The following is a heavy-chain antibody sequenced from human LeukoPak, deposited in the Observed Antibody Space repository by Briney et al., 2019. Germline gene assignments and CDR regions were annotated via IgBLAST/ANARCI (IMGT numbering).Heavy chain of an antibody. J-gene: IGHJ4*02. CDR2: IWYDGNNK. V-gene: IGHV3-33*06. Sequence: GGSLRLSCAASGFTFSSYGMHWVRQAPGKGLEWVAIIWYDGNNKYYADSVKGRFTISRDNSKNTLYLQMNSLRAEDTAVYYCAKGRLTVAGGSGPFDYRGQGTLVTVSS. CDR3: AKGRLTVAGGSGPFDY. D-gene: IGHD6-19*01. CDR1: GFTFSSYG.